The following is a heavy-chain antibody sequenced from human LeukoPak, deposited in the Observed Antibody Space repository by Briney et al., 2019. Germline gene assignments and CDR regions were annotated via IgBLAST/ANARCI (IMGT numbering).Heavy chain of an antibody. J-gene: IGHJ2*01. CDR1: GGSISSSSYY. D-gene: IGHD6-6*01. CDR3: ARDREQLADWYFDL. V-gene: IGHV4-39*07. Sequence: SETLSLTCTVSGGSISSSSYYWGWIRQPPGKGLEWIGSIYYSGSTYYNPSLKSRVTISVDTSKNQFSLKLSSVTAADTAVYYCARDREQLADWYFDLWGRGTLVTVSS. CDR2: IYYSGST.